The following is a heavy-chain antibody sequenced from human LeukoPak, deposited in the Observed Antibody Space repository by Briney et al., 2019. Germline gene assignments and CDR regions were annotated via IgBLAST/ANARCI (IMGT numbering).Heavy chain of an antibody. J-gene: IGHJ4*02. D-gene: IGHD5-24*01. Sequence: PGRSLRLSCAASGFTFSSYAMHWVRQAPGKGLEWVAVISYDGSNKYYADSVKGRFTISRDNSKNTLYLQMNSLRAEDTAVYYCAREGYNFGALDYWGQGTLVTVSS. CDR1: GFTFSSYA. V-gene: IGHV3-30-3*01. CDR3: AREGYNFGALDY. CDR2: ISYDGSNK.